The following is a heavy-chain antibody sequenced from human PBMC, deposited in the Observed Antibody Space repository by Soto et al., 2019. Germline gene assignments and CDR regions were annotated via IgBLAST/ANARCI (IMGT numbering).Heavy chain of an antibody. Sequence: SETLSLTCSVSGGSISSYYWSWIRQPPGKGLEWIGYIYHGASTTNYNPSLKSRVTISVDTSRNQFSLKLTSVTAADTAVYYFAGERAAEATYGWFDCCGRRPLVAVSS. CDR2: IYHGASTT. D-gene: IGHD5-12*01. CDR3: AGERAAEATYGWFDC. V-gene: IGHV4-59*01. J-gene: IGHJ5*01. CDR1: GGSISSYY.